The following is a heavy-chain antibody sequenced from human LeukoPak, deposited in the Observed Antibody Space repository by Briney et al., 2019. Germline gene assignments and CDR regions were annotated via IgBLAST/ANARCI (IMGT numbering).Heavy chain of an antibody. CDR1: GYSFTTYW. CDR2: IYPGDSDI. V-gene: IGHV5-51*01. Sequence: GESLKISCKGSGYSFTTYWIGWVRQMPGKGLEWMGLIYPGDSDIRYRPSFQGQVTISADKSVSTAYLQWSSLQASDTAMYYCARRGSTNSMLDYWGQGTLVTVSS. CDR3: ARRGSTNSMLDY. J-gene: IGHJ4*02. D-gene: IGHD2-2*01.